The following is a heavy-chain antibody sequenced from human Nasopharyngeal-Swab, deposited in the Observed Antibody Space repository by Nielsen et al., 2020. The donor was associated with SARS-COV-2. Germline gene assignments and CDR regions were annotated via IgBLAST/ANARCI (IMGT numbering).Heavy chain of an antibody. J-gene: IGHJ4*02. Sequence: ASVKVSCKASGYTFTGYYMHWVRQAPGQGLEWMGRINPNSGGTNYAQKFQGRVTMTRDTSISTAYMELSRLRSDDPAVYYCARDMLRNTVTPFDYWGQGTLVTVSS. CDR2: INPNSGGT. D-gene: IGHD4-17*01. CDR1: GYTFTGYY. V-gene: IGHV1-2*06. CDR3: ARDMLRNTVTPFDY.